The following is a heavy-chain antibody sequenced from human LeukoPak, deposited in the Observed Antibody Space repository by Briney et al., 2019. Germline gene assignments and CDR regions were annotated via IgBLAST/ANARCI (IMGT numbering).Heavy chain of an antibody. CDR2: SRNKANSYTT. CDR3: ARVSPGYYNDY. J-gene: IGHJ4*02. Sequence: GGSLRLSCAASGFTFSDHYMDWVRQAPGKGLEWVGRSRNKANSYTTEYAASVKGRFTISRDESKNSLSLQMNSLKTEDTAMYFCARVSPGYYNDYWGQGTLVTVSS. CDR1: GFTFSDHY. V-gene: IGHV3-72*01.